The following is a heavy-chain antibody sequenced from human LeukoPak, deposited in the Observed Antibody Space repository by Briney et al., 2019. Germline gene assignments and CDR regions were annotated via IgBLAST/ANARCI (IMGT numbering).Heavy chain of an antibody. Sequence: GGSLRLSSAASGFTFSSYGMHWVRQAPGKGLEWVAFIRYDGSNKYYADSVKGRFTISRDNSKNTLYLQMNSLRAEDTAVYYCAKDPGYGDYEVYFDYWGQGTLVTVSS. D-gene: IGHD4-17*01. J-gene: IGHJ4*02. CDR3: AKDPGYGDYEVYFDY. V-gene: IGHV3-30*02. CDR1: GFTFSSYG. CDR2: IRYDGSNK.